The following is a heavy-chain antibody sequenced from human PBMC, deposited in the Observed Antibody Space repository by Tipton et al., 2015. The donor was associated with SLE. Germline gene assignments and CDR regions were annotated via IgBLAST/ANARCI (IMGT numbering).Heavy chain of an antibody. Sequence: TLSLTCTVSSGSINTPYWSWIRQPPGKGLEWIGNIYTSGGTNYNPSLKSRVTMSADTSKNQFSLMLSSVTGADTAVYYCARAGAGYYYYSYMDVWGKGTTLTVSS. CDR3: ARAGAGYYYYSYMDV. V-gene: IGHV4-4*09. J-gene: IGHJ6*03. CDR2: IYTSGGT. CDR1: SGSINTPY.